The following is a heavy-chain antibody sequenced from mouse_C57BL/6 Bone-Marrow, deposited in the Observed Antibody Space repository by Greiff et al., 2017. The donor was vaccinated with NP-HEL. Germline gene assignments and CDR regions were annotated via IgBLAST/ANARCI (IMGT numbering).Heavy chain of an antibody. J-gene: IGHJ2*01. V-gene: IGHV1-69*01. D-gene: IGHD3-2*02. Sequence: VQLQQPGAELVMPGASVKLSCKASGYTFPSYWMHWVKQRPGQGLEWIGEIDPSDSYTNYNQKFKGKSTLTVDKSSSTSYMQLSSLTSEDSAFYYGTTEARDYWGQGTTLTVSS. CDR2: IDPSDSYT. CDR3: TTEARDY. CDR1: GYTFPSYW.